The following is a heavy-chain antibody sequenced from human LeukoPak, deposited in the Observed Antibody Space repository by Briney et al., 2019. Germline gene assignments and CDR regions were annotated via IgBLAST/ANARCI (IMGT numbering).Heavy chain of an antibody. CDR1: GYTFTCYG. J-gene: IGHJ6*02. V-gene: IGHV1-18*01. D-gene: IGHD2-15*01. CDR3: PRVGAASYYYYGMDV. CDR2: ISAYNGNT. Sequence: ASVKVSCKASGYTFTCYGISWVRQAPGQGLEWMGWISAYNGNTNYAQKLQGRVTMTTDTSTSTACMELRSLRSDDTAVYYCPRVGAASYYYYGMDVWGQGTTVTVSS.